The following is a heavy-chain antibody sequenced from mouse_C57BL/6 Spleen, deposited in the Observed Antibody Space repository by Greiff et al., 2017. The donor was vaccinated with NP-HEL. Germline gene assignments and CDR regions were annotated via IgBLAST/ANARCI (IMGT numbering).Heavy chain of an antibody. V-gene: IGHV1-15*01. D-gene: IGHD1-1*01. CDR1: FSTFPYSA. J-gene: IGHJ2*01. CDR3: TRRVATDY. CDR2: IDPAPVCP. Sequence: VQLQQSGAELVRPVASVTLSFNASFSTFPYSAIHWVNPPPVHGLEWLGAIDPAPVCPSSNQKFKGKAILTADKSSSTAYMELRSLTSEDSAVYYCTRRVATDYWGQGTTLTVSS.